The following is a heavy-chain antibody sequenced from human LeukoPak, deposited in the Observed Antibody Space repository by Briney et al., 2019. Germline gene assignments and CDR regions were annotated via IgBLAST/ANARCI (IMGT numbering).Heavy chain of an antibody. J-gene: IGHJ6*03. CDR2: IFHSGIA. CDR3: GRAGFGTAYNRFYYYMDV. CDR1: NYPITSDYY. D-gene: IGHD3-16*01. Sequence: NPSETMSLTCAVSNYPITSDYYWVWIRQPPGQGLEWIGQIFHSGIAHYNPSLKSRVTMSVDTSRSQFSVNLNSVTAADTAVYFCGRAGFGTAYNRFYYYMDVWGKGTTVTVSS. V-gene: IGHV4-38-2*01.